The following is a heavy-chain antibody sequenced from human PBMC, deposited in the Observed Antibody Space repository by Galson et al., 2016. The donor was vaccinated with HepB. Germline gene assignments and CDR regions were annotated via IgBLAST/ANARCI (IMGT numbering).Heavy chain of an antibody. CDR3: ARDDYSGGRGSPDY. CDR1: EFSFSGRA. CDR2: INNGAATT. V-gene: IGHV3-23*01. J-gene: IGHJ4*02. D-gene: IGHD4/OR15-4a*01. Sequence: SLRLSCAASEFSFSGRAMSWVRQAPGKGLEWVSGINNGAATTGYAASVKGRFTISRDNSKNTLYLQMNSLRTEDTAVYYCARDDYSGGRGSPDYWGQGTLVTVSS.